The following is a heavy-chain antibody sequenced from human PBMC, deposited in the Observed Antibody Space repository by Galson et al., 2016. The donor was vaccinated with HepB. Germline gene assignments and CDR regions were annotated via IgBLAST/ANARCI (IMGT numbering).Heavy chain of an antibody. CDR2: IIPIFGRT. J-gene: IGHJ4*02. CDR1: GGTFSTYA. V-gene: IGHV1-69*13. D-gene: IGHD3-22*01. CDR3: ANNMKYYDSSSYSDY. Sequence: SVKVSCKASGGTFSTYAFSWVRQAPGHGLEWMGGIIPIFGRTNYAQKFQGRVTITADESTTTSYMELSSLTSEDTAVYYCANNMKYYDSSSYSDYWGQGTLVTVSS.